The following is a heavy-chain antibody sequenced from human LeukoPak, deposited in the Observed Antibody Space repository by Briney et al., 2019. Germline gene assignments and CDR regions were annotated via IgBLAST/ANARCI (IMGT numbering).Heavy chain of an antibody. CDR1: GGSFSGYY. D-gene: IGHD2-2*01. Sequence: PSETLSLTCAVYGGSFSGYYWSWIRQPPGKGLGWIGEINHSGSTNYNPSLKSRVTISVDTSKNQFSLKLSSVTAADTAVYYCARIAPYCSSTSCYPRMNDWYFDLWGRGTLVTVSS. V-gene: IGHV4-34*01. CDR3: ARIAPYCSSTSCYPRMNDWYFDL. CDR2: INHSGST. J-gene: IGHJ2*01.